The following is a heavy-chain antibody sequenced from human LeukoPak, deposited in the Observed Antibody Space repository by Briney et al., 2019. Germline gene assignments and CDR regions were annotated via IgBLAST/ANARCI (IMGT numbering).Heavy chain of an antibody. Sequence: GGSLRLSCVVSGFTFSSYNMHWVRQAPGKGLEWVSSIGSSSDYIHYADSLKGRFTISRDIAKNSLYLQMNSLRAEDTAVYYCARDSSGDAFDIWGQGTMVTVSS. CDR3: ARDSSGDAFDI. CDR1: GFTFSSYN. D-gene: IGHD3-22*01. J-gene: IGHJ3*02. V-gene: IGHV3-21*01. CDR2: IGSSSDYI.